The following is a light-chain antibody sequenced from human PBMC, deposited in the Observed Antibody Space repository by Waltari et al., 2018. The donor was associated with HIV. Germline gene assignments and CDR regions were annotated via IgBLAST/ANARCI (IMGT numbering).Light chain of an antibody. CDR1: SSNIGSYY. J-gene: IGLJ2*01. CDR2: RNN. CDR3: AAWDGSHVV. V-gene: IGLV1-47*01. Sequence: QSVLTQPPSASGTPGQRVTISCSGSSSNIGSYYVYWYQQLPGTAPKLLIYRNNQRPSGVRDRFSGSKSGTSASLAISGLRSEDEADYYCAAWDGSHVVFGGGTKLTVL.